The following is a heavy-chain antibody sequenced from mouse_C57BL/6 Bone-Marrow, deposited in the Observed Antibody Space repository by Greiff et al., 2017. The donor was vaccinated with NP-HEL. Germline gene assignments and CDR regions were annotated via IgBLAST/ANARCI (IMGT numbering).Heavy chain of an antibody. CDR3: AREDGYYVDWYFDV. J-gene: IGHJ1*03. CDR2: IYPRSGNT. V-gene: IGHV1-81*01. CDR1: GYTFTSYG. D-gene: IGHD2-3*01. Sequence: LVESGAELARPGASVKLSCKASGYTFTSYGISWVKQRTGQGLEWIGEIYPRSGNTYYNEKFKGKATLTADKSSSTAYMELRSLTSEDSAVYFCAREDGYYVDWYFDVWGTGTTVTVSS.